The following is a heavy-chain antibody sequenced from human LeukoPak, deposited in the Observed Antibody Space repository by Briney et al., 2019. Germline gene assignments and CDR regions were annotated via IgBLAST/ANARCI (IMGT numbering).Heavy chain of an antibody. CDR1: GGSISSSSYY. CDR3: ARPDTTMEDAFDI. D-gene: IGHD5-18*01. Sequence: SETLSLTCTVSGGSISSSSYYWGWIRQPPGKGLEWIGSIYYSGSTNYNPSLKSRVTISVDTSKNQFSLKLSSVTAADTAVYYCARPDTTMEDAFDIWGHGTMVTVSS. V-gene: IGHV4-39*07. CDR2: IYYSGST. J-gene: IGHJ3*02.